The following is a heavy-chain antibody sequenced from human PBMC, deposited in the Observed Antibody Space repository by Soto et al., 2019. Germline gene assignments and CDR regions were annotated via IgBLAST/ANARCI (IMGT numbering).Heavy chain of an antibody. CDR1: GLTFSASA. CDR3: CRHCGWVGFCDY. CDR2: IRNKVDSYRT. Sequence: EVQLVESGGGLVQPGGSLKLSCAASGLTFSASAMHWVRQAPGKGLEWVGRIRNKVDSYRTVYAAPGNGRFTISRDDSKNMAYLQINRLATGDTAVYYWCRHCGWVGFCDYLGQGTRVTVSS. D-gene: IGHD1-26*01. J-gene: IGHJ4*02. V-gene: IGHV3-73*02.